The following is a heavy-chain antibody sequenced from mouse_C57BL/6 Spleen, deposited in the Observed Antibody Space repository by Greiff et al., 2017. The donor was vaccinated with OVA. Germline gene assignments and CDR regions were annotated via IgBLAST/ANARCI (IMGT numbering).Heavy chain of an antibody. CDR2: ISYDGSN. J-gene: IGHJ1*01. Sequence: EVKLVESGPGLVKPSQSLSLTCSVTGYSITSGYYWNWIRQFPGNKLEWMGYISYDGSNNYNPSLKNRISITRDTSKNQFFLKLNSVTTEDTATYYCARAKLGRWDWYFDVWGAGTTVTVSS. D-gene: IGHD4-1*01. V-gene: IGHV3-6*01. CDR3: ARAKLGRWDWYFDV. CDR1: GYSITSGYY.